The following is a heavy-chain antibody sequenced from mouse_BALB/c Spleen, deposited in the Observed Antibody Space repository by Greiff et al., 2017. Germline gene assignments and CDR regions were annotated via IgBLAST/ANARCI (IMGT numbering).Heavy chain of an antibody. V-gene: IGHV3-6*02. Sequence: EVKLQESGPGLVKPSQSLSLTCSVTGYSITSGYYWNWIRQFPGNKLEWMGYISYDGSNNYNPSLKNRISITRDTSKNQFFLKLNSVTTEDTATYYCAEITTATRFAYWGQGTLVTVSA. J-gene: IGHJ3*01. CDR2: ISYDGSN. CDR3: AEITTATRFAY. D-gene: IGHD1-2*01. CDR1: GYSITSGYY.